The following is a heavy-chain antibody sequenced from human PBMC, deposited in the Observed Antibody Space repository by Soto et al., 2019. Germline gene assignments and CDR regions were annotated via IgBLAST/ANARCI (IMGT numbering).Heavy chain of an antibody. CDR3: ARVRGAIIRGVSNWFDP. CDR2: ISSSSTI. D-gene: IGHD3-10*01. Sequence: GGSLRLSCAASGFTFSSYSMNWVRQAPGKGLEWVSYISSSSTIYYADSVKGRFTISRDNAKNSLYMQMNSLRAEDTAVYYCARVRGAIIRGVSNWFDPWGQGTLVTVSS. V-gene: IGHV3-48*04. J-gene: IGHJ5*02. CDR1: GFTFSSYS.